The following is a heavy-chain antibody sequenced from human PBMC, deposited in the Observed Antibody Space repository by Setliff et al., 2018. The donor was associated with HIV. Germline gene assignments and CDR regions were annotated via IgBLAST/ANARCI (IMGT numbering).Heavy chain of an antibody. CDR1: GGSISSYY. J-gene: IGHJ4*02. D-gene: IGHD5-12*01. CDR2: IYYSGST. Sequence: PSETLSLTCTVSGGSISSYYWSWIRQPPGKGLEWIGYIYYSGSTKYNPSLKSRVTISVDTSKNQFSLKLSSVTAADTAVYYCARACRSGYDYFHYFDYWGQGTPVTSPQ. V-gene: IGHV4-59*01. CDR3: ARACRSGYDYFHYFDY.